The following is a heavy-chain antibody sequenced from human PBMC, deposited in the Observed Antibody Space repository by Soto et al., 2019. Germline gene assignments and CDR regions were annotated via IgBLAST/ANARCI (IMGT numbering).Heavy chain of an antibody. Sequence: EVQLVQSGAEVKKPGESLRISCKGSGYRFTSHWISWVRQMPGKGLEWMGRIEPSDSYTNYSPSFQGHVTISADKSIGTAYLQWSSLKASDTAIYYCARHSTPADIWGLNSFDPWGQGTLVPVSS. CDR1: GYRFTSHW. V-gene: IGHV5-10-1*01. J-gene: IGHJ5*02. D-gene: IGHD3-9*01. CDR2: IEPSDSYT. CDR3: ARHSTPADIWGLNSFDP.